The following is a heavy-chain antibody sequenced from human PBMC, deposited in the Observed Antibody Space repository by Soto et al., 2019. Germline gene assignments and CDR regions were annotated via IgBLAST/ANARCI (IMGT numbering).Heavy chain of an antibody. Sequence: GESLKISCKGSGYSFTSYWIGWVRQMPGKGLEWMGIIYPGDSDTRYSPSFQGQVTISADQSISTAYLQWSSLKASDTAMYYCSTPSFDILTGYTSGMDVWGQGTTVTVSS. CDR2: IYPGDSDT. CDR1: GYSFTSYW. CDR3: STPSFDILTGYTSGMDV. J-gene: IGHJ6*02. D-gene: IGHD3-9*01. V-gene: IGHV5-51*01.